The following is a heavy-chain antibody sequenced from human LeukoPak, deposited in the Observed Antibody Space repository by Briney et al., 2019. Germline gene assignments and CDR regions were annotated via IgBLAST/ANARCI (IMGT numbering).Heavy chain of an antibody. D-gene: IGHD3-10*01. CDR3: ARGPPTGD. V-gene: IGHV4-34*01. CDR2: INHSGST. J-gene: IGHJ4*02. Sequence: SETLSLTCTVSGGSISGYYWSWIRQPPGKGLEWIGEINHSGSTNYDPSLKSRVTISVDTSKNQFSLKLSSVTAADTAVYYCARGPPTGDWGQGTLVTVSS. CDR1: GGSISGYY.